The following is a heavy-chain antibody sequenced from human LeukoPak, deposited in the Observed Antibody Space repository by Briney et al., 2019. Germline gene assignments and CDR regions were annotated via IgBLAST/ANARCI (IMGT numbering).Heavy chain of an antibody. V-gene: IGHV3-48*02. Sequence: GGSLRLSCAASGFTFSSYSMNWVRQAPGKGLEWVSYISSSSTIYYADSVKGRFTISRDNAKNSLYLQMNSLRDEDTAVYYCAKDFDVEEVYFDYWGQGTLVTVSS. J-gene: IGHJ4*02. CDR1: GFTFSSYS. CDR2: ISSSSTI. D-gene: IGHD3-10*02. CDR3: AKDFDVEEVYFDY.